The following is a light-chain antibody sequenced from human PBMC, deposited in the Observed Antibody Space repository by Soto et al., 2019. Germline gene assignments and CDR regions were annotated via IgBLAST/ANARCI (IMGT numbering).Light chain of an antibody. V-gene: IGLV3-25*02. Sequence: YELTQPPSVSVSPGQTARITCSGDALPKQYAYWYQQKPGQAPVLVVYKDSERPSGIPERFSGSSSGTTVTLTISGVQAEDEADYYCQSADSSGTYVFGTGTKVTVL. J-gene: IGLJ1*01. CDR1: ALPKQY. CDR3: QSADSSGTYV. CDR2: KDS.